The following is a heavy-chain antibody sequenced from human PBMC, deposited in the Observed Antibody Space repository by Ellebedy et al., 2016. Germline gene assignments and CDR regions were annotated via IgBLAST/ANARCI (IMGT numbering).Heavy chain of an antibody. J-gene: IGHJ4*02. CDR3: AGGLDTTEFRTFDY. CDR1: GDTLSSYA. CDR2: MIPLSGKI. V-gene: IGHV1-69*13. Sequence: SVKVSXXASGDTLSSYAISWLRQAPGQRPEWMGGMIPLSGKINYAPKFQGRVTIIADESSSTAYMELSSLRSDDTAVYYCAGGLDTTEFRTFDYWGQGTLVTVSS. D-gene: IGHD1-1*01.